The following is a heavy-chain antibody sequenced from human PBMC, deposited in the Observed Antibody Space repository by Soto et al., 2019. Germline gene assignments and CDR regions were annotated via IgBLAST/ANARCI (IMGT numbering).Heavy chain of an antibody. V-gene: IGHV1-69*06. CDR1: GGTFSSYA. CDR2: IIPIFGTA. CDR3: ARTRITMVRGVSGYYSGMDV. J-gene: IGHJ6*02. D-gene: IGHD3-10*01. Sequence: QVQLVQSGAEVKKPGSSVKVSCKASGGTFSSYAISWVRQAPGQGLEWMGGIIPIFGTANYAQKFQGRVTITADKSTSTAYMELSSLRSEDTAVYYCARTRITMVRGVSGYYSGMDVWGQGTTVTVSS.